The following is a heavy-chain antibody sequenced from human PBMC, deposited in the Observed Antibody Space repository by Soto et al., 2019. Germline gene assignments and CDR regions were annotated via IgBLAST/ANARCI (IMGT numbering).Heavy chain of an antibody. Sequence: ASVKVSCKASGYTFTSYYMHWVRQAPGQGLEWMGIINPSGGGTSYAQKFQGRVTMTRDTSTSTVYMELSSLRSEDTAVYYCARDPPSLGYCSSTSCAKGWFDPWGQGTLVTVSS. V-gene: IGHV1-46*01. CDR1: GYTFTSYY. D-gene: IGHD2-2*01. CDR3: ARDPPSLGYCSSTSCAKGWFDP. CDR2: INPSGGGT. J-gene: IGHJ5*02.